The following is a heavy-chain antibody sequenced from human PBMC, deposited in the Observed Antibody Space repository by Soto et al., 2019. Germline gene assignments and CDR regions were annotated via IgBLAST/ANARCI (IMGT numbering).Heavy chain of an antibody. J-gene: IGHJ4*01. CDR2: IYHGGTT. CDR1: GYSISSGSY. CDR3: ARVHVMVVAGSTFDY. D-gene: IGHD6-19*01. Sequence: SETLSLTCTVSGYSISSGSYLAWMRQPPGKGPEWIASIYHGGTTFYNPSLKSRITISVDTSNNQFSLKLTSVTAADTAVYYCARVHVMVVAGSTFDYWGHGTLVTVSS. V-gene: IGHV4-38-2*02.